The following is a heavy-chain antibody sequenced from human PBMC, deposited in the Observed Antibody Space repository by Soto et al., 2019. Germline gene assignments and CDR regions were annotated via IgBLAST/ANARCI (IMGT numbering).Heavy chain of an antibody. J-gene: IGHJ5*02. CDR2: IYYSGST. D-gene: IGHD6-6*01. V-gene: IGHV4-31*03. CDR1: GGSISSGDYY. Sequence: QVQLQESGPGLVKPSQTLSLTCTVSGGSISSGDYYWSWIRQHPRKGLEWIGFIYYSGSTYYNPSLESRVTLSRDTTKNHFSLNLSSATAADTAVYYCARHLRGEYSSSPNWFDPWGQGTLVTVSS. CDR3: ARHLRGEYSSSPNWFDP.